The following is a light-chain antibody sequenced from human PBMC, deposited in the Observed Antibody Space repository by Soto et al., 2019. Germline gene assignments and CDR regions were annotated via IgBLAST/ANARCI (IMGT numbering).Light chain of an antibody. J-gene: IGLJ2*01. V-gene: IGLV2-23*02. Sequence: QSALTQPASVSGSPGQSITISCTGTSSDVGSYNLVSWYQQHPGKAPKLMIYEVSKRPSGVSNRFSGSKSGNTASLTISGLQAEDEADYDCCSYAGSSGVVFGGGTKLTVL. CDR3: CSYAGSSGVV. CDR1: SSDVGSYNL. CDR2: EVS.